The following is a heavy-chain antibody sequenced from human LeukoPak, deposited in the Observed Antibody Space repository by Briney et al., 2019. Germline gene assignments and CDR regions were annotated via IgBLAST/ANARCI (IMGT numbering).Heavy chain of an antibody. CDR3: ANSDSIDYYYYGMDI. J-gene: IGHJ6*02. V-gene: IGHV3-30*18. D-gene: IGHD4-11*01. CDR1: GFTFSSYG. Sequence: GGSLRLSCAASGFTFSSYGMHWVRQAPGKGLEWVAVISYDGSNKYYADSVKGRFTISRDNSKNTLYLQMNSLRAEDTAVYYCANSDSIDYYYYGMDIWGQGTTVTVSS. CDR2: ISYDGSNK.